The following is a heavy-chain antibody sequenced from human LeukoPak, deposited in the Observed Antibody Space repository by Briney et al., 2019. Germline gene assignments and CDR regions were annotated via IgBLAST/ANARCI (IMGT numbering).Heavy chain of an antibody. J-gene: IGHJ4*02. V-gene: IGHV4-34*01. D-gene: IGHD3-10*01. CDR3: ARSITMVRGVFDY. Sequence: SETLSLTCAVFGGSFSDYYWTWIRQPPRKGLEWFGEINQSGSTNYNPSLKSRVTISVDTSKKQFSLKLSSVTAADTAVYYCARSITMVRGVFDYWGQGTLATVSS. CDR2: INQSGST. CDR1: GGSFSDYY.